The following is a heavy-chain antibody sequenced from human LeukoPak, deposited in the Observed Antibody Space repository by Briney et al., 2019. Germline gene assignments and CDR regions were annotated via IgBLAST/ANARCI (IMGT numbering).Heavy chain of an antibody. V-gene: IGHV3-15*01. D-gene: IGHD3-22*01. J-gene: IGHJ4*02. Sequence: GGSLRLSCAASGFTFSDAWMSWVRQVPGKGLEWVGRIKTKTEGGTTDYPAPVKGRFTVSRDDSKNMLYLQMNSLKTEDTAVYYCTRRSYYDSSGYSDYWGQGTLVTVSS. CDR1: GFTFSDAW. CDR2: IKTKTEGGTT. CDR3: TRRSYYDSSGYSDY.